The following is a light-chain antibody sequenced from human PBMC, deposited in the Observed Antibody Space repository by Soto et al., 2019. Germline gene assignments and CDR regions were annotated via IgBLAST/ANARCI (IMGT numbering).Light chain of an antibody. CDR3: RQYGTSLGFP. Sequence: EIVLTQSPGTLSLSPGERATLSCRASQSVSSNLLAWYQEKPGQAPRLLIYGVSKRATGIPDRFSGSGSGTDFTLTISRLEAEDFAVYYCRQYGTSLGFPVGGGTKVYIK. V-gene: IGKV3-20*01. J-gene: IGKJ4*01. CDR1: QSVSSNL. CDR2: GVS.